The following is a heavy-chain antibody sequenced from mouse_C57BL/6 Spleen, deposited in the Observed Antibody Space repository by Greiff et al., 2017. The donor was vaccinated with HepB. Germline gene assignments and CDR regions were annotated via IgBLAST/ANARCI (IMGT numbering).Heavy chain of an antibody. CDR1: GYTFTSYW. V-gene: IGHV1-69*01. Sequence: QVQLQQPVAELVMPGASVKLSCKASGYTFTSYWMHWVKQRPGQGLEWIGEIDPSDSYTNYNQKFKGKSTLTVDKSSSTAYMQLSSLTSEDSAVYYGAGAYDGAMDYWGQGTSVTVSS. CDR2: IDPSDSYT. D-gene: IGHD2-10*01. CDR3: AGAYDGAMDY. J-gene: IGHJ4*01.